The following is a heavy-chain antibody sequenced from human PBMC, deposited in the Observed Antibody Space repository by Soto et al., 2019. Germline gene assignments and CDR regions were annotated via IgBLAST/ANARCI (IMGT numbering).Heavy chain of an antibody. CDR1: GYTFTSYG. V-gene: IGHV1-18*01. D-gene: IGHD2-2*01. J-gene: IGHJ5*02. Sequence: QVQLVQSGAEVKEPGASVKVSCQASGYTFTSYGISWVRQAPGQGLEWMGWISDYNGNTNYAQKLQGRVTMTTDTSTSTGYMELRSLRTDDTAVYYCARDGEVVPADLDPWGQGTLVSVSS. CDR3: ARDGEVVPADLDP. CDR2: ISDYNGNT.